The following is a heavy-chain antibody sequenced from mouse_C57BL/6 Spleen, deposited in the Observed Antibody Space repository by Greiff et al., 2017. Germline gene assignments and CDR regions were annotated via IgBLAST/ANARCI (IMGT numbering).Heavy chain of an antibody. D-gene: IGHD1-1*01. J-gene: IGHJ2*01. V-gene: IGHV14-2*01. CDR2: IDPEDGDT. CDR1: GFNIKDYY. Sequence: VQLQQSGAELVKPGASVKLSCKASGFNIKDYYMHWVKQRTEQGLEWIGRIDPEDGDTKYDQKFKGKATITADKSSNTAYLQLSSLTSEDTAVYYCAIDYGSSFDYWGQGTTLTVSS. CDR3: AIDYGSSFDY.